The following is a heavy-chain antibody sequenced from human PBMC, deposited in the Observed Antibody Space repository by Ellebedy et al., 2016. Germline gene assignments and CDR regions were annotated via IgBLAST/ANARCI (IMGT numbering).Heavy chain of an antibody. CDR1: GGSISSSTYY. Sequence: SETLSLTCSVSGGSISSSTYYWGWIRQPPGKGLEWIGSIYYSGSAYYNPSLKSRVTISVDTSKKQFSLRLTSVTAADTAVYYCVRIDVGVLFPVGMDHWGQGTLVTVSS. D-gene: IGHD1-26*01. CDR2: IYYSGSA. CDR3: VRIDVGVLFPVGMDH. V-gene: IGHV4-39*01. J-gene: IGHJ4*02.